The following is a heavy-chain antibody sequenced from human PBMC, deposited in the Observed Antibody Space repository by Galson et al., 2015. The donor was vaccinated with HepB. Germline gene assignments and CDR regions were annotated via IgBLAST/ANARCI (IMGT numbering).Heavy chain of an antibody. V-gene: IGHV5-51*03. CDR3: ARRGPVVGNNYYHALDV. Sequence: QSGAEVKKPGESLKISCKGSGYSFTTYWIGWVRQMPGKGLEWMGIIYPGDSETRYSPSLQGQVTISADKSTSTAYLQWSSLKASDTAIYYCARRGPVVGNNYYHALDVWGQGTTVTVSS. CDR2: IYPGDSET. D-gene: IGHD6-19*01. J-gene: IGHJ6*02. CDR1: GYSFTTYW.